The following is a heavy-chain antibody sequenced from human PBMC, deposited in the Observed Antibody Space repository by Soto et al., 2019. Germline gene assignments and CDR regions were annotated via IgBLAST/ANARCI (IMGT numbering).Heavy chain of an antibody. Sequence: SETLSLTCTVSGGSISSYYWSWIRQPPGKGLEWIGYIYYSGSTNYNPSLKSRVTISVDTSKNQFSLKLSSVTAADTAVYYCARIKIDSSSYSVYYYYYGMDVWDQGTTVTVSS. CDR3: ARIKIDSSSYSVYYYYYGMDV. V-gene: IGHV4-59*08. J-gene: IGHJ6*02. CDR2: IYYSGST. CDR1: GGSISSYY. D-gene: IGHD6-13*01.